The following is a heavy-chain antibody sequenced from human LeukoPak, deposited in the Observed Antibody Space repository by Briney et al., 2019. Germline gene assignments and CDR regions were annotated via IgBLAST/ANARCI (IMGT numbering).Heavy chain of an antibody. Sequence: GGSLRLSCAASGFTFNTNAMSWVRQAPGKGLEWVSAVSGSGGDTYYAGSVKGRFTISRDNSKNTLFLQMNSLRDEDTAVYFCAKELIIQPTGTVAFDVWGQGTMVTVSS. V-gene: IGHV3-23*01. CDR1: GFTFNTNA. CDR2: VSGSGGDT. CDR3: AKELIIQPTGTVAFDV. J-gene: IGHJ3*01. D-gene: IGHD1-1*01.